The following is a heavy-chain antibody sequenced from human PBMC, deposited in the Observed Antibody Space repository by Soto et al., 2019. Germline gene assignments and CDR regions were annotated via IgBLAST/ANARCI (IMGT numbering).Heavy chain of an antibody. D-gene: IGHD1-1*01. Sequence: ASVKVSCKISGYTFNHFGVSWVRQAPGQGLEWIAWISAYNGNTKYHPRLQDRVTLTTDASTSTAYMEVRGLKSGDAAVYYCARGVQLGAGTIESRNKRYYYYYVMDVWG. CDR2: ISAYNGNT. CDR3: ARGVQLGAGTIESRNKRYYYYYVMDV. CDR1: GYTFNHFG. V-gene: IGHV1-18*01. J-gene: IGHJ6*02.